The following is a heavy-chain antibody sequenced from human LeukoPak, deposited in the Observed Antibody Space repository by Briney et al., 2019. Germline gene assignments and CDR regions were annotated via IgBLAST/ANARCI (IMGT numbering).Heavy chain of an antibody. V-gene: IGHV4-38-2*02. J-gene: IGHJ5*02. CDR2: IYHSGST. Sequence: PSETLSLTCTVSGYSISSGYYWDWIRQPPGKGLEWIRSIYHSGSTYYNPSLKSRVTISVDTSKNQFSLKLSSVTAADTAVYYCARAYYCSGGSCVGGPFDPWGQGTLVTVSS. D-gene: IGHD2-15*01. CDR1: GYSISSGYY. CDR3: ARAYYCSGGSCVGGPFDP.